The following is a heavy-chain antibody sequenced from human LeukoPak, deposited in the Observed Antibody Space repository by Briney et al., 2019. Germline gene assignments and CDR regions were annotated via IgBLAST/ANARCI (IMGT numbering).Heavy chain of an antibody. J-gene: IGHJ4*02. D-gene: IGHD2-8*01. CDR1: GFTFSSYN. Sequence: KAGGSLRLSCAASGFTFSSYNMHWVRQAPGKGLEWVSSIVGSGISIYYADSVKGRFTISRDNAKNSLSLQMSSLRAEDTAVYYCASQMGLEYWGQGALVTVSS. CDR3: ASQMGLEY. CDR2: IVGSGISI. V-gene: IGHV3-21*01.